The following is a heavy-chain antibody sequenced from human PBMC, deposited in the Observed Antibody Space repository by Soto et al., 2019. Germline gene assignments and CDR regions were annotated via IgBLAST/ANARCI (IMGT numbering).Heavy chain of an antibody. CDR1: GFKISSSS. CDR2: ISDSGSNT. V-gene: IGHV3-48*04. J-gene: IGHJ4*02. Sequence: GGSLRLSCAAFGFKISSSSMNWVRQAPGRGLEWVAYISDSGSNTLYADSVKGRFTISRDNAKNSLYLQMNSLRADDTAVYYCARGGYCSSTSCSLFDYWGQGTLVTVSS. D-gene: IGHD2-2*03. CDR3: ARGGYCSSTSCSLFDY.